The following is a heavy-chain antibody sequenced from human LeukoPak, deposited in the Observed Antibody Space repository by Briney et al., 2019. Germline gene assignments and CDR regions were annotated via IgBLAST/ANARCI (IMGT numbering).Heavy chain of an antibody. V-gene: IGHV1-46*01. Sequence: ASVKVSCKASGYTFTSYYMHWVRQAPGQGLEWMGIINAYSGRTNYAQKFQGRVTMTRDTSTSTVYMELSSLRSEDTAVYYCARGPGYCSSISCYFCVYWGEQALLTVSS. CDR3: ARGPGYCSSISCYFCVY. CDR1: GYTFTSYY. J-gene: IGHJ4*02. CDR2: INAYSGRT. D-gene: IGHD2-2*03.